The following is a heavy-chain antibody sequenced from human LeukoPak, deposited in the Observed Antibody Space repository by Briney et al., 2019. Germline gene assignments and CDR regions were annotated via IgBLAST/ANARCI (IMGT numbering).Heavy chain of an antibody. CDR2: ISSSSSTI. V-gene: IGHV3-48*04. CDR1: GFTFSSYS. CDR3: ARASGDYLVDY. J-gene: IGHJ4*02. D-gene: IGHD4-17*01. Sequence: PGGSLRLSCAASGFTFSSYSMNWVRQAPGKGLEWVSYISSSSSTIYYADSVKGRFTISRDNAKNSLYLQMNSLRAEDTAVYYCARASGDYLVDYWGQGTLVTVSS.